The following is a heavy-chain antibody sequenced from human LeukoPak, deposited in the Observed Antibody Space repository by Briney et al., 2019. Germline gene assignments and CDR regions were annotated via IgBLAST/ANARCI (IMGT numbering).Heavy chain of an antibody. CDR2: ISSSSSYI. J-gene: IGHJ4*02. Sequence: SGGSLRLSCAASGFTFSSYSMNWVRQAPGKGLEWVSSISSSSSYIYYADSVKGRFTISSDNAKNSLYLQMNSLRAEDTAVYYCARDPSVAAAASPPPNYWGQGTLVTVSS. D-gene: IGHD6-13*01. CDR3: ARDPSVAAAASPPPNY. CDR1: GFTFSSYS. V-gene: IGHV3-21*01.